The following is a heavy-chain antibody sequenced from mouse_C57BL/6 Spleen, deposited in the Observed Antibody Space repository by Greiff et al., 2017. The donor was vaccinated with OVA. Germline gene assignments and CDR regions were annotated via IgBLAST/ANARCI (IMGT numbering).Heavy chain of an antibody. CDR3: ARWDDYDGAMDY. V-gene: IGHV1-82*01. J-gene: IGHJ4*01. CDR1: GYAFSSSW. D-gene: IGHD2-4*01. CDR2: IYPGDGDT. Sequence: VQLVESGPELVKPGASVKISCKASGYAFSSSWMNWVKQRPGKGLEWIGRIYPGDGDTNYTGKFKGKATLTADKSSSTAYMQLSSLTSADSAVYVCARWDDYDGAMDYWGQGTSVTVSS.